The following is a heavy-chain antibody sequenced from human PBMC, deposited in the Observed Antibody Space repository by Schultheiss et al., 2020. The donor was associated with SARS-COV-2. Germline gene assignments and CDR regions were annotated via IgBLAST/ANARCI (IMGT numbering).Heavy chain of an antibody. J-gene: IGHJ4*02. CDR2: IWYDGSNK. V-gene: IGHV3-30*01. CDR1: GFTFSSYA. Sequence: GGSLRLSCAASGFTFSSYAMHWVRQAPGKGLEWVTVIWYDGSNKYYADSVKGRFTISRDNSKNMLYLQMNNLRAEDTAAYYCAREMGNDLYFDYWGQGTLVTVSS. D-gene: IGHD7-27*01. CDR3: AREMGNDLYFDY.